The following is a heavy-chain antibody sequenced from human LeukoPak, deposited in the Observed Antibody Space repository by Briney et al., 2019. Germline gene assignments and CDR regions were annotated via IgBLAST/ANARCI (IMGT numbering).Heavy chain of an antibody. CDR1: GFTFNNYT. Sequence: GGSLRLSCAASGFTFNNYTMNWVRQAPGKGLEWVSSISSSSTYIYYADSVKGRFTISRDNAKNSLYPQMNSLRAEDTAVYYCARRQGRRGIVGPTILKGAFDIWGQGTMVTVSS. D-gene: IGHD1-26*01. CDR2: ISSSSTYI. V-gene: IGHV3-21*01. J-gene: IGHJ3*02. CDR3: ARRQGRRGIVGPTILKGAFDI.